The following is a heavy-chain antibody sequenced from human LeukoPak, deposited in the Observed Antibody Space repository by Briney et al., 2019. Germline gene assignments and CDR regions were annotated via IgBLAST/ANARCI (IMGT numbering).Heavy chain of an antibody. CDR1: GFTFSGYA. V-gene: IGHV3-23*01. CDR3: ANWGGTY. D-gene: IGHD7-27*01. J-gene: IGHJ4*02. Sequence: GGSLRLSCAASGFTFSGYAMSWVRLAPGKGLEWVSTISDTSGSTHYADSVKGRFTISKDNSKNTLYLQMHSLRAEDSAVYYCANWGGTYWGQGTLVTVSS. CDR2: ISDTSGST.